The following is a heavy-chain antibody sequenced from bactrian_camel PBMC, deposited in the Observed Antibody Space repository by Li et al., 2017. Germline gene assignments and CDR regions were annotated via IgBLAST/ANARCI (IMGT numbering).Heavy chain of an antibody. Sequence: QVQLVESGGGSVQIGGSLTLACSTSRGFDDADAEWGRFRQAPGAQCEMVASISPDGKEYYSDSVKGRFIITRDKTKDLVYLQMNGLQPEDTGMYYCAADQLYGTCRDVLDSPARGQGTQVTVS. V-gene: IGHV3S53*01. CDR2: ISPDGKE. CDR1: RGFDDADAE. D-gene: IGHD7*01. CDR3: AADQLYGTCRDVLDSPA. J-gene: IGHJ4*01.